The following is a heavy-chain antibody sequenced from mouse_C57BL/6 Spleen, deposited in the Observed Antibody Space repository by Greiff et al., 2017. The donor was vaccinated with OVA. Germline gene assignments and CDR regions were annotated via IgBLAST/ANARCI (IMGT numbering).Heavy chain of an antibody. CDR1: GFTFSSYA. CDR3: ARGLDGYFDY. J-gene: IGHJ2*01. CDR2: ISDGGSYT. V-gene: IGHV5-4*03. Sequence: EVKLMESGGGLVKPGGSLKLPCAASGFTFSSYAMSWVRQTPEKRLEWVATISDGGSYTYYPDNVKGRFTISRDNAKNNLYLQMSHLKSEDTAMYYCARGLDGYFDYWGQGTTLTVSS. D-gene: IGHD2-3*01.